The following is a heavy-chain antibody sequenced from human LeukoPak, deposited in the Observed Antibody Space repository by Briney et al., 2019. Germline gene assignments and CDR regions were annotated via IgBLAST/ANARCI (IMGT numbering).Heavy chain of an antibody. V-gene: IGHV3-30*02. CDR1: GFTFSSYG. CDR3: ARPPPRPTYYYYMDV. CDR2: IRYDGSNK. J-gene: IGHJ6*03. Sequence: GGSLRLSCAASGFTFSSYGMHWVRQAPGKGLEWVAFIRYDGSNKYYADSVKGRFTISRDNSKNTLYLQMNSLRAEDTAVYYCARPPPRPTYYYYMDVWGKGTTVTVSS.